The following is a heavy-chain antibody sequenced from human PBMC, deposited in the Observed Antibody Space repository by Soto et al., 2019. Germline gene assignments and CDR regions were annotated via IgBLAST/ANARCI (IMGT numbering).Heavy chain of an antibody. V-gene: IGHV1-2*02. J-gene: IGHJ4*02. CDR1: GYTFTGYY. D-gene: IGHD5-12*01. CDR3: ARDFVSTIGDFDY. CDR2: VNPNSGAT. Sequence: QVQLVQSGAEVKKPGASVKVSCKASGYTFTGYYIHWVRQAPGQGLEWVGWVNPNSGATNYAQKFQGRVTMTRGTSISTAYMELSRLTSDDTAVYYCARDFVSTIGDFDYWGQGTLVTVSS.